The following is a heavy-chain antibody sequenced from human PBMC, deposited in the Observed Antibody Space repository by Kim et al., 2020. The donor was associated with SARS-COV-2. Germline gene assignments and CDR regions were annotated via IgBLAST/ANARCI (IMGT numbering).Heavy chain of an antibody. V-gene: IGHV3-33*05. CDR1: GFTFSSYG. CDR2: ISYDGSNK. D-gene: IGHD3-22*01. CDR3: ARDPYDSSGFDY. J-gene: IGHJ4*02. Sequence: GGSLRLSCAASGFTFSSYGMHWVRQAPGKGLEWVAVISYDGSNKYYADSVKGRFTISRDNSKNTLYLQMNSLRAEDTAVYYCARDPYDSSGFDYWGQGTRVTVSS.